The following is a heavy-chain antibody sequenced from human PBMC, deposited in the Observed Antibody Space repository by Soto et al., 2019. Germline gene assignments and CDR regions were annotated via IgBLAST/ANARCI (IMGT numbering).Heavy chain of an antibody. CDR2: ISGNNGAT. D-gene: IGHD3-10*01. J-gene: IGHJ4*02. V-gene: IGHV1-18*04. CDR3: ARVYGPLYFDY. Sequence: ASVKVSCKASGYTFANYGISWVRQAPGQGLEWMGWISGNNGATNYAPKIQGRVTMTIDTSTDTAYMELTSLRSDDTAVYYCARVYGPLYFDYWGQGTLVTVSS. CDR1: GYTFANYG.